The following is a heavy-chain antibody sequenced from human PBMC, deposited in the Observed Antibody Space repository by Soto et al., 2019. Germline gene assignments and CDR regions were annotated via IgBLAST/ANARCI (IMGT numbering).Heavy chain of an antibody. CDR1: GYTFTGYY. D-gene: IGHD3-3*01. CDR2: INPNSGGT. Sequence: ASVKVSCXASGYTFTGYYMHWVRQAPGQGLEWMGWINPNSGGTNYAQKFQGWVTMTRDTSISTAYMELSRLRSDDTAVYYCARGIDSRSNYDFWSGSMSNKYYYMDVWGKGTTVTVSS. CDR3: ARGIDSRSNYDFWSGSMSNKYYYMDV. V-gene: IGHV1-2*04. J-gene: IGHJ6*03.